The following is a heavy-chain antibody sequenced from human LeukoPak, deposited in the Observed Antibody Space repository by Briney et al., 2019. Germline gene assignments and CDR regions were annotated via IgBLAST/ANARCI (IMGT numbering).Heavy chain of an antibody. V-gene: IGHV4-38-2*02. D-gene: IGHD2-2*01. CDR2: FYHGGST. Sequence: SETLSLTCTVSGYSISTGYYWDWIRQPPGKGLEWIGTFYHGGSTYYNPSLKSRVTISVDTSKNQFSLNLTSVTAADTAVYYCARGRRYCSSTSCLRFDYWGQGTLVTVSS. J-gene: IGHJ4*02. CDR1: GYSISTGYY. CDR3: ARGRRYCSSTSCLRFDY.